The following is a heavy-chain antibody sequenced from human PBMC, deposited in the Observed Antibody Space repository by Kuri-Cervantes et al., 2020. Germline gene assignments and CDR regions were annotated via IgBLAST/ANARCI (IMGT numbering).Heavy chain of an antibody. CDR1: GGTFSSYA. D-gene: IGHD6-6*01. Sequence: SVKVSCKASGGTFSSYAISWVRQAPGQGLEWMGGIIPIFGTANYAQKFQGRVTITADESTSTAYMELSSLRSEDTAVYYCASQRRRKQLVPYYYYYTDVWGKGTTVTVSS. CDR2: IIPIFGTA. V-gene: IGHV1-69*13. J-gene: IGHJ6*03. CDR3: ASQRRRKQLVPYYYYYTDV.